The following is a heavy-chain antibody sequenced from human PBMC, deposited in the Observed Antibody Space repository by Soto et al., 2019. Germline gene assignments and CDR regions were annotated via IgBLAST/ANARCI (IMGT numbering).Heavy chain of an antibody. V-gene: IGHV1-8*01. Sequence: GSVKVSCKASGYSFTNNDVSWVRQATGQGLEWMGWMNPGSGDTGYAQKFQGRVTMTRDISIATAYMELSSLRSDDTAIYYCARMETFGSLNWFDPWGQGTLVTVSS. D-gene: IGHD3-16*01. J-gene: IGHJ5*02. CDR2: MNPGSGDT. CDR3: ARMETFGSLNWFDP. CDR1: GYSFTNND.